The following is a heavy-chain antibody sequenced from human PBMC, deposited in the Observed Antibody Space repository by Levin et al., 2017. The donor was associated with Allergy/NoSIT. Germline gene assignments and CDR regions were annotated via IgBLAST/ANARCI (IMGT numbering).Heavy chain of an antibody. CDR2: ISSDGLNK. CDR3: AKDDCSSTNCYYFDY. V-gene: IGHV3-30*18. CDR1: GFTFSSYG. Sequence: GESLKISCAASGFTFSSYGMHWVRQAPGKGLEWVAVISSDGLNKYYADSVKGRFTISRDDSRNTLYLQMNRLRAEDTAVYYCAKDDCSSTNCYYFDYWGQGTLVTVSS. J-gene: IGHJ4*02. D-gene: IGHD2-2*01.